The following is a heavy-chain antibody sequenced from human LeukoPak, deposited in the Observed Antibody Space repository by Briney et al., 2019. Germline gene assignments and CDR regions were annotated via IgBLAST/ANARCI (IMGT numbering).Heavy chain of an antibody. D-gene: IGHD2-15*01. J-gene: IGHJ4*02. CDR3: AQLGGGGY. Sequence: GGSLRLSCAASGFSLGDAWMSWVRQAPGKGLDCVGRTKPKTHGGTTDYAESVNGRFSVSRDDSKNTMYLQINSLTTEDTGLYHCAQLGGGGYWGQGTQVTVSS. CDR2: TKPKTHGGTT. CDR1: GFSLGDAW. V-gene: IGHV3-15*01.